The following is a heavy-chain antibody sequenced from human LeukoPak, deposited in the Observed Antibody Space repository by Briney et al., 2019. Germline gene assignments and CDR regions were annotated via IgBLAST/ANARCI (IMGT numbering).Heavy chain of an antibody. V-gene: IGHV3-23*01. Sequence: GGSLRLSCAASGFTFRSYAMNWVRQAPGKGLDWVSAISVIGSSTYYADSGKGRFTISRDNSKNTLYLQMNSLRAEDTAEYYCAKDGPASWGYFDYWGQGTLVTVSS. J-gene: IGHJ4*02. CDR1: GFTFRSYA. CDR3: AKDGPASWGYFDY. D-gene: IGHD3-16*01. CDR2: ISVIGSST.